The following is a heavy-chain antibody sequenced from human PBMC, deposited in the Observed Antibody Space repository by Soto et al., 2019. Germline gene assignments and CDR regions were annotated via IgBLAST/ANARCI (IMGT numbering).Heavy chain of an antibody. J-gene: IGHJ6*02. Sequence: EVQLVESGGGLVQPGGSLRLSCAASGFTFSSYWMSWVCQAPGKGLEWVANIKQDGSEKYYVDSVKGRFTISRDNAKNSLYLQMNSLRAEDTAVYYCARGSGYYYHYYYGMDVWGQGTTVTVSS. CDR2: IKQDGSEK. CDR1: GFTFSSYW. D-gene: IGHD3-22*01. CDR3: ARGSGYYYHYYYGMDV. V-gene: IGHV3-7*01.